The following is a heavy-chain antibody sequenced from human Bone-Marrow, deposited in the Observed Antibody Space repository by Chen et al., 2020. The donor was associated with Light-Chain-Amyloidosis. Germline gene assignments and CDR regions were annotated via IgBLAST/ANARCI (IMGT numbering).Heavy chain of an antibody. V-gene: IGHV3-53*02. CDR1: GFSVSREY. Sequence: EMELVETGGGFVQPGGSLRLSCVVSGFSVSREYMTWVRQAPGKGLDWVSVLYSAGKTYYTDSVRGRFTISRDDSKNTLYLQMNSLRAEDTAMYYCARVMVMTAMHWDAFDTWGQGTMVTVSS. J-gene: IGHJ3*02. CDR3: ARVMVMTAMHWDAFDT. CDR2: LYSAGKT. D-gene: IGHD2-21*02.